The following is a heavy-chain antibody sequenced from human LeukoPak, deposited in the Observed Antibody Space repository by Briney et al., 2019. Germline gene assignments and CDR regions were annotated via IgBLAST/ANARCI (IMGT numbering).Heavy chain of an antibody. Sequence: ASVKVSCKASGYTFTSYGISWVRQAPGQGLEWMGWISAYNGNTNYAQKLQGRVTMTTDTSTSTAYMELRSLRSDDTAVYYCARDHTGYSSSWYHDYWGQGTLVTVSS. J-gene: IGHJ4*02. CDR2: ISAYNGNT. CDR1: GYTFTSYG. V-gene: IGHV1-18*04. CDR3: ARDHTGYSSSWYHDY. D-gene: IGHD6-13*01.